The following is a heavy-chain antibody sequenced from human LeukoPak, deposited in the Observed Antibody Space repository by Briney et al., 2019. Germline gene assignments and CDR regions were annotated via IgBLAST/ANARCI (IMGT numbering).Heavy chain of an antibody. CDR3: ARDAPNGPKYT. Sequence: SETLSLTCTVSGGSISSYYWSWIRQPPGKGLEWIGSIYYSGSTYYNPSLKSRVTISVDTSKNQFSLKLSSVTAADTAVYYCARDAPNGPKYTWGQGTLVTVSS. CDR1: GGSISSYY. J-gene: IGHJ4*02. V-gene: IGHV4-39*07. D-gene: IGHD2-8*01. CDR2: IYYSGST.